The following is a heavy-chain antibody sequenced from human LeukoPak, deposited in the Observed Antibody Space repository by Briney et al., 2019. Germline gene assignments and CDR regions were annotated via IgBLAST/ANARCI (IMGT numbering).Heavy chain of an antibody. Sequence: GASVKVSCKASGYTFTSYYMHWVRQAPGQGLEWMGIINPSGGSTSYAQKFQGRVTMTRDTSTSTAYMELRSLRSDDTAVYYCARGVGVVVITANDAFDIWGQGTMVTVSS. CDR1: GYTFTSYY. V-gene: IGHV1-46*01. J-gene: IGHJ3*02. CDR2: INPSGGST. CDR3: ARGVGVVVITANDAFDI. D-gene: IGHD3-22*01.